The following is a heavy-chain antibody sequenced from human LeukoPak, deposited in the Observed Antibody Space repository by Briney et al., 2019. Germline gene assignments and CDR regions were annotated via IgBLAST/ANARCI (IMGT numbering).Heavy chain of an antibody. V-gene: IGHV3-48*04. CDR2: ISSTITTL. CDR1: GFPFSGHS. CDR3: ARAVGVPYYYYGMDV. Sequence: GGSLRLSCAASGFPFSGHSMNWVRQAPGKGLEWISYISSTITTLYYADSVKGRFTISRDNTNNSLYLQMSSLRAEDTAVYYCARAVGVPYYYYGMDVWGQGTTVTVSS. D-gene: IGHD1-26*01. J-gene: IGHJ6*02.